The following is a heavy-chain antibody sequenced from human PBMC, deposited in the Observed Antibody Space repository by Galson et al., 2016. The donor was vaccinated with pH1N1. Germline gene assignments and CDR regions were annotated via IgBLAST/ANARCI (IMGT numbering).Heavy chain of an antibody. CDR2: IYSGSST. J-gene: IGHJ6*03. CDR3: AKGGSSSWYVYHYYMDV. D-gene: IGHD6-13*01. CDR1: GFTVNSNY. V-gene: IGHV3-53*01. Sequence: SLRLSCAASGFTVNSNYMSWVRQAPGKGLEWVSVIYSGSSTYYADSVKGRFTMSRDNSKNTLYLQMNSLRAEDTAVYYCAKGGSSSWYVYHYYMDVWGKGTTVTVSS.